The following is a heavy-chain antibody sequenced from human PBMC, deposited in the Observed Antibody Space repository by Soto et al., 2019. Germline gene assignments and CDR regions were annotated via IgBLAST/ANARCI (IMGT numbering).Heavy chain of an antibody. CDR2: IYWDDGK. CDR1: GFSFSTSSVG. V-gene: IGHV2-5*04. J-gene: IGHJ4*02. Sequence: QITLKESGPTLVKPTQTLTLTCTFSGFSFSTSSVGVGWIRQPPGKALEWLALIYWDDGKRYRPSLRNRLTITKDTSRHQVVVTMTDMDPVYTGTYYCVKVYWVATCIRYYFDYWGQGTLATVSS. CDR3: VKVYWVATCIRYYFDY. D-gene: IGHD2-15*01.